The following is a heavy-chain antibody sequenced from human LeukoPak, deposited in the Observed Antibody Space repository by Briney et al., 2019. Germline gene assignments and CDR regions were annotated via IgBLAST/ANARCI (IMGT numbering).Heavy chain of an antibody. Sequence: GGSLRLSCAASGFTFSSYWMGWVRQAPGKRLEWVANMNIDGSEKYYADSAKGRFTISRDNARNSVYLQMNSLRVEGTAVYYCARDPVEWELLLDYWGQGALVTVSS. CDR2: MNIDGSEK. CDR3: ARDPVEWELLLDY. J-gene: IGHJ4*02. V-gene: IGHV3-7*01. D-gene: IGHD1-26*01. CDR1: GFTFSSYW.